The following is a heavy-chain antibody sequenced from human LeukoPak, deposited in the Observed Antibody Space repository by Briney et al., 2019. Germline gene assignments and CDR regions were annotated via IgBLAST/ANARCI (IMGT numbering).Heavy chain of an antibody. CDR1: GGSISSYY. Sequence: SETLSLTCTVSGGSISSYYWSWIRQPPGKGLEWIGYIYYSGSTNCNPSLKSRVTISVDTSKNQFSLKLSSVTAADTAVYYCARAVRGVTFSVDYWGQGTLDTVSS. J-gene: IGHJ4*02. V-gene: IGHV4-59*01. CDR3: ARAVRGVTFSVDY. CDR2: IYYSGST. D-gene: IGHD3-10*01.